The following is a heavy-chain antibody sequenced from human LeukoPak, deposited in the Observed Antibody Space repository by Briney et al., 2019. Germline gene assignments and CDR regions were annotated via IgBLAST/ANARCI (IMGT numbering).Heavy chain of an antibody. V-gene: IGHV1-69*05. CDR3: ARGKVLLDLTYDY. Sequence: ASVKVSCKASGGTFSSYAISWVRQAPGQGLEWMGGIIPIFGTANYAQKLQGRVTMTTDTSTSTAYMELRSLRSDDTAVYYCARGKVLLDLTYDYWGQGTLVTVSS. CDR2: IIPIFGTA. J-gene: IGHJ4*02. CDR1: GGTFSSYA. D-gene: IGHD3-10*01.